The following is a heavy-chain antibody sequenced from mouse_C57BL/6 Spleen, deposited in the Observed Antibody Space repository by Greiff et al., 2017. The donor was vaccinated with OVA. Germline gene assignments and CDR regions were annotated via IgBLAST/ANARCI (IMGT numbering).Heavy chain of an antibody. CDR2: INPGSGGT. Sequence: QVQLQQSGAELVRPGTSVKVSCKASGYAFTNYLIEWVKQRPGQGLEWIGVINPGSGGTNYTEKFKGKATLTADKSSSTAYMQLSSLTSEDSAVYFCARKGGNPFAYWGQGTLVTVSA. CDR3: ARKGGNPFAY. CDR1: GYAFTNYL. V-gene: IGHV1-54*01. D-gene: IGHD2-1*01. J-gene: IGHJ3*01.